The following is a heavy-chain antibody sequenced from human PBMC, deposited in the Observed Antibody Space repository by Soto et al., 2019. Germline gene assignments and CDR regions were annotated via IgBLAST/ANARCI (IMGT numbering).Heavy chain of an antibody. CDR2: MNAKSGDT. J-gene: IGHJ6*02. CDR1: GYTFSDFD. D-gene: IGHD3-16*01. CDR3: ARGNPFNYAGFDV. V-gene: IGHV1-8*01. Sequence: ASVKVSCKASGYTFSDFDINWLRQATGQGPEWMGWMNAKSGDTFFAQRFQGKLDMTWDTSKSTAYMEVGSLTSDDTAIYYCARGNPFNYAGFDVWGQGTTVTVSS.